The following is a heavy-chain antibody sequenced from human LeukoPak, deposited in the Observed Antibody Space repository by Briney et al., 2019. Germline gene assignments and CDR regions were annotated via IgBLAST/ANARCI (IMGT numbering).Heavy chain of an antibody. D-gene: IGHD5-18*01. CDR1: VGSFSGYY. J-gene: IGHJ6*03. Sequence: SETLSLTCAVYVGSFSGYYWSWIRQPPGKGLEWIGEINHSGSTNYDPSLKSRVTISVDTSKNQFSLKLSSVTAADTAVYYCARRRGYSYGPNTYYYYYMDVWGKGTTVTVSS. CDR3: ARRRGYSYGPNTYYYYYMDV. CDR2: INHSGST. V-gene: IGHV4-34*01.